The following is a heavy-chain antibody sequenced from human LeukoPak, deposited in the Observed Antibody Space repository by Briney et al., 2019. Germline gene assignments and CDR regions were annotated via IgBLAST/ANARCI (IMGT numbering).Heavy chain of an antibody. CDR3: ARGRFYGFSGDS. J-gene: IGHJ4*02. D-gene: IGHD2/OR15-2a*01. V-gene: IGHV4-31*03. Sequence: PSETLPLTCTVSGGSISTGGHYWNWIRQHPGKGLEWIGFIYHSGSTSYNPSLKSRLSISVDTSKNQFSLKLNSVTAADTAVYYCARGRFYGFSGDSWGQGTLVTVSS. CDR1: GGSISTGGHY. CDR2: IYHSGST.